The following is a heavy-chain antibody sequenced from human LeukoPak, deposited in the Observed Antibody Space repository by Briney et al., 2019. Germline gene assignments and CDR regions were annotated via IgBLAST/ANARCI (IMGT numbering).Heavy chain of an antibody. CDR2: IKHSGST. V-gene: IGHV4-34*01. Sequence: SETLSLTCAVYGGSFSGYYWTWIRQPPGKGLEWIGEIKHSGSTNYKSSLKSRVTISIDTSKNQFSLKLSSVTAADTAVYYCARDYYDSSGYQDDYWGQGTLVTVSS. J-gene: IGHJ4*02. CDR1: GGSFSGYY. D-gene: IGHD3-22*01. CDR3: ARDYYDSSGYQDDY.